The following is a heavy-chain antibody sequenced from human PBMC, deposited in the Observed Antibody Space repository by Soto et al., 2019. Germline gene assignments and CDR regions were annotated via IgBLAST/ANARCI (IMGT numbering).Heavy chain of an antibody. V-gene: IGHV1-46*03. CDR1: GYTFTNYY. J-gene: IGHJ4*01. D-gene: IGHD6-13*01. CDR3: TRDTPGARWYFDY. CDR2: IDPSGGSP. Sequence: ASVKVSCKASGYTFTNYYIHWVRQAPGQGLEWMGIIDPSGGSPTDAQKFQGRVSMTRDTSASTVYMQLSSLRSDDTAVYFCTRDTPGARWYFDYWG.